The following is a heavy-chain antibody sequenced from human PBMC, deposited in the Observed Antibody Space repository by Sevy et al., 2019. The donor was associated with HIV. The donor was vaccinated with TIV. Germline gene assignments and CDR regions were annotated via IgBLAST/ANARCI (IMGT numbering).Heavy chain of an antibody. V-gene: IGHV3-7*01. CDR1: GFSFSAYW. CDR2: IKPDGSDK. J-gene: IGHJ4*02. Sequence: GGSLRLSCAASGFSFSAYWMNWVRQAPGKGLEWLANIKPDGSDKDYVESAEGRFTISRDNAKNSLYLQMNSLRVEDTGMYYCAQETFGRFDSWGQGPLVTVSS. CDR3: AQETFGRFDS. D-gene: IGHD1-26*01.